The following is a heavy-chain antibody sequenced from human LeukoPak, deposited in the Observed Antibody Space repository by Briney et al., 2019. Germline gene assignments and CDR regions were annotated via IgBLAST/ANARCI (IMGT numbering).Heavy chain of an antibody. Sequence: PSETLSLTCTVSGGSTSSSGYYWGWIRQPPGKGLESIGTIYYSGSTYYNPSLKSRVTISVDTSKNQFSLKLSSVTAADTAVYYCARDRPRLRGYSYGYYYYMDVWGKGTTVTVSS. D-gene: IGHD5-18*01. J-gene: IGHJ6*03. CDR2: IYYSGST. CDR1: GGSTSSSGYY. V-gene: IGHV4-39*07. CDR3: ARDRPRLRGYSYGYYYYMDV.